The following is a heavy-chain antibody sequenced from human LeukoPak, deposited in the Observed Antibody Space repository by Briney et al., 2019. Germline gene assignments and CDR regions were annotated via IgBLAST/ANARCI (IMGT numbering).Heavy chain of an antibody. V-gene: IGHV4-59*08. D-gene: IGHD3-22*01. CDR1: GGSISSYY. Sequence: PSETLSLTCTVSGGSISSYYWSWIRQPPGKGLEWIGYIYYSGSTNYNPCLKSRVTISVDTYKNQFSLKLSSVTAADTAVYYCARNHDSSGYYPTYFDYWGQGTLVTVSS. CDR3: ARNHDSSGYYPTYFDY. J-gene: IGHJ4*02. CDR2: IYYSGST.